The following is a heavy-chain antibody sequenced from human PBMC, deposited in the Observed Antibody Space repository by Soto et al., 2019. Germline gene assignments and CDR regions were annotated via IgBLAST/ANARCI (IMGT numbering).Heavy chain of an antibody. J-gene: IGHJ6*02. V-gene: IGHV1-69*06. D-gene: IGHD6-19*01. Sequence: ASVKGYWKTSGGTFSSYPISCVLQAPGQGLDGMGGIIPIFGTANYAQKFQGRVTITADKSTSTAYMELSSLRSEDTAVYYCARSGLYSSGSGAYYYYGMDVWGQGTTVTVSS. CDR2: IIPIFGTA. CDR3: ARSGLYSSGSGAYYYYGMDV. CDR1: GGTFSSYP.